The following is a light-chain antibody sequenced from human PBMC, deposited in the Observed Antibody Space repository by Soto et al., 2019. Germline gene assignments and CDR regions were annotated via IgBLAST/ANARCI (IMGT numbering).Light chain of an antibody. V-gene: IGKV1-5*01. J-gene: IGKJ1*01. Sequence: DIQMTQSPSTLSASVGDRVTITCRASQSIGRFLAWYQHQPGKAPKLLIYDASTLESGVASRFSGTGSGTEFTFSITSRQPEDFGTYYCQQCYMGWTFGQGTKVDFK. CDR2: DAS. CDR3: QQCYMGWT. CDR1: QSIGRF.